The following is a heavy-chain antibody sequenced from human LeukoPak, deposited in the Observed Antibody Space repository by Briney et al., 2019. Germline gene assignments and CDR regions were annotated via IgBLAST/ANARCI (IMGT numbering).Heavy chain of an antibody. V-gene: IGHV1-69*05. Sequence: AASVKVSCKVSGNNLNELSMHWVRQAPGQGLEWMGGIIPIFGTANYAQKFQGRVTITTDESTSTAYMELSSLRSEDTAVYYCARDSSRNDAFDIWGQGTMVTVSS. J-gene: IGHJ3*02. CDR1: GNNLNELS. CDR3: ARDSSRNDAFDI. CDR2: IIPIFGTA. D-gene: IGHD6-13*01.